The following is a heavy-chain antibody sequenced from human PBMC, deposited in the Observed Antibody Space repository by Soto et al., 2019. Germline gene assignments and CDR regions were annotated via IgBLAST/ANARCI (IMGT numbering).Heavy chain of an antibody. CDR2: INPTGGDT. CDR3: ARGSYASNVFIMDV. J-gene: IGHJ6*02. V-gene: IGHV1-46*01. D-gene: IGHD2-2*01. CDR1: GYTFTTNF. Sequence: QVQLVQSGAEVKRPGASVQVSCKTSGYTFTTNFMHWVRQAPGQGFEWLGRINPTGGDTVYAQKFQGRVSVTKDTSTSTVYIELGSLTSKDTAVYYCARGSYASNVFIMDVWGQGTAVTVSS.